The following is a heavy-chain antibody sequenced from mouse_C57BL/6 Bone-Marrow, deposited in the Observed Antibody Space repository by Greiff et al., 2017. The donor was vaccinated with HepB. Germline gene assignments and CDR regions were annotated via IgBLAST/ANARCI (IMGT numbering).Heavy chain of an antibody. CDR1: GYSITSGYY. Sequence: EVKLLESGPGLVKPSQSLSLTCSVTGYSITSGYYWNWIRQFPGNKLEWMGYISYDGSNNYNPSLKNRISITRDTSKNQFFLKLNSVTTEDTATYYCARMGLRQGFFAYWGQGTLVTVSA. CDR2: ISYDGSN. D-gene: IGHD2-4*01. V-gene: IGHV3-6*01. CDR3: ARMGLRQGFFAY. J-gene: IGHJ3*01.